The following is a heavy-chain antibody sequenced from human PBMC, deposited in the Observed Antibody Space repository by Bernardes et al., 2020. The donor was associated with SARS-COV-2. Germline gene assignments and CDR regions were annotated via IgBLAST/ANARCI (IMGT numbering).Heavy chain of an antibody. CDR3: AGPFDWSNDY. CDR2: ISGDSDYR. J-gene: IGHJ4*02. V-gene: IGHV3-21*01. Sequence: GWSLSLSCAVSGFTFSVYAMNWVRQAPGKGLEWVSFISGDSDYRFYADSVKGRFTISRDNARNSVYLEMNSLRAEDTAVYYCAGPFDWSNDYWGQGTLVTVSS. D-gene: IGHD3-9*01. CDR1: GFTFSVYA.